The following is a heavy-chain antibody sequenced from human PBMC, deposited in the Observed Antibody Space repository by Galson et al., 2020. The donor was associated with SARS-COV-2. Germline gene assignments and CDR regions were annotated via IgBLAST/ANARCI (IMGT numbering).Heavy chain of an antibody. Sequence: GESLKISCAASGFTFSSYTMNWVRQAPGKGLEWVSSISSSSSYIYYADSVKGRFTISRDNSKNTLYLQMNSLRAEDTAVYYCARDLIGMLYYFDYWGQGTLVTVSS. CDR3: ARDLIGMLYYFDY. D-gene: IGHD3-9*01. V-gene: IGHV3-21*01. CDR2: ISSSSSYI. CDR1: GFTFSSYT. J-gene: IGHJ4*02.